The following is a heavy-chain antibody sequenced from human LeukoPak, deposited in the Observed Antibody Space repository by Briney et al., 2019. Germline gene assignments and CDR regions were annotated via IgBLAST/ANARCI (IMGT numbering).Heavy chain of an antibody. CDR3: ARVDWTTDY. CDR2: IYRSGKT. CDR1: GYSISSGYH. Sequence: PSETLSLTCTVSGYSISSGYHWAWIRQPTGKGLECIGAIYRSGKTYYNPSLKSRVTISVDTSKNQFSLKLSSVTAADTAVYYCARVDWTTDYWGQGTLVTVSS. V-gene: IGHV4-38-2*02. J-gene: IGHJ4*02. D-gene: IGHD3-9*01.